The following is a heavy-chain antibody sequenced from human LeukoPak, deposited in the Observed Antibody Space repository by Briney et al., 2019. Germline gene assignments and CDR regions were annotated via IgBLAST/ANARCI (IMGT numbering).Heavy chain of an antibody. J-gene: IGHJ6*03. V-gene: IGHV1-8*03. CDR1: GYTFTSYD. D-gene: IGHD2-15*01. CDR2: MNPNSGNT. CDR3: ARGYCSGGSCRVYYYYYMDV. Sequence: ASVKVSCKASGYTFTSYDINWVRQATGQGLEWMGWMNPNSGNTGYAQKFQGRVTITRNTSISTAYMELSRLRSDDTAVYYCARGYCSGGSCRVYYYYYMDVWGKGTTVTISS.